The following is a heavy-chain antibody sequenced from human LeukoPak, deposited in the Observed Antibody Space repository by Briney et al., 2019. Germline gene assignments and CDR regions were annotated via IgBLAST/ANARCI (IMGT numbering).Heavy chain of an antibody. CDR2: ISAYNGNT. CDR1: GGTFSSYA. V-gene: IGHV1-18*01. Sequence: ASVKVSCKASGGTFSSYAISWVRQAPGQGLEWMGWISAYNGNTNYAQKLQGRVTMTTDTSTSTAYMELRSLRSDDTAVYYCARIGIGYCSSTSCLSDAFDIWGQGTVVTVSS. CDR3: ARIGIGYCSSTSCLSDAFDI. J-gene: IGHJ3*02. D-gene: IGHD2-2*01.